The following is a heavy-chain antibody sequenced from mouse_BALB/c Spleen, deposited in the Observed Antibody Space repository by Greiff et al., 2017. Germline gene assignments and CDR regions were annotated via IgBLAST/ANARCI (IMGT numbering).Heavy chain of an antibody. J-gene: IGHJ4*01. CDR2: ISNLAYSI. V-gene: IGHV5-15*02. D-gene: IGHD2-4*01. CDR3: ARDWDYDGYYAMDY. Sequence: EVKLVESGGGLVQPGGSRKLSCAASGFTFSDYGMAWVRQAPGKGPEWVAFISNLAYSIYYADTVTGRFTISRENAKNTLYLEMSSLRSEDTAMYYCARDWDYDGYYAMDYWGQGTSVTVSS. CDR1: GFTFSDYG.